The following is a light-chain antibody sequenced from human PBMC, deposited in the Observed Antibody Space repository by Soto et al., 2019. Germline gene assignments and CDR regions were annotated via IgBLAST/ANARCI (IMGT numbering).Light chain of an antibody. Sequence: DIVMTQSPDSLGVSLGERATINCKSSQSVFSSSNSKNYLAWYQHKPGQPTRLLLYWASTRESGVPDRFSGRGSGTDFTLTISSVQDDDVAIYYCQQYYSSPFTFGPGTKVD. CDR2: WAS. V-gene: IGKV4-1*01. CDR1: QSVFSSSNSKNY. CDR3: QQYYSSPFT. J-gene: IGKJ3*01.